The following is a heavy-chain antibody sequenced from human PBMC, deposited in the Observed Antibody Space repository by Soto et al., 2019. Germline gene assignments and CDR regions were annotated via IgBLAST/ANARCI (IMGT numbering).Heavy chain of an antibody. J-gene: IGHJ4*02. CDR2: ISVYNGNT. V-gene: IGHV1-18*01. CDR3: ARGPDAIHY. CDR1: GYTFTSYC. Sequence: QVQLVQSGAEVKKPGASVKVSCKASGYTFTSYCICWVRQAPGQGLEWMGWISVYNGNTNYAQKLQGRVTMTTPTSTSKAYMELRSRRSDDTAVYYGARGPDAIHYWGEGTQVAVSP. D-gene: IGHD3-3*01.